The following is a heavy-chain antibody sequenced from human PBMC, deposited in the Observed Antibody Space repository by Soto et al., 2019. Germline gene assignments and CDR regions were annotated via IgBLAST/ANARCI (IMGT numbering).Heavy chain of an antibody. V-gene: IGHV3-21*02. D-gene: IGHD2-21*01. Sequence: EVQLVESGGGLVKPGGSLRLSCAASGFTVTNHNMNWVRQAPGKGLEWVSSLSSSSSFRKYADSVKGRFSISRDTDKNLVYLQMVSLRAEDTAVDYCARDPPLSVLVVVATDDFWGQGTLVTVSS. J-gene: IGHJ4*02. CDR2: LSSSSSFR. CDR3: ARDPPLSVLVVVATDDF. CDR1: GFTVTNHN.